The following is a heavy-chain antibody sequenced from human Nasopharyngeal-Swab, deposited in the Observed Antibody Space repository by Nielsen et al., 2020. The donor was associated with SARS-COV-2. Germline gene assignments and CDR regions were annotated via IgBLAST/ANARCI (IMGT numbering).Heavy chain of an antibody. CDR1: DYTFGSYH. V-gene: IGHV1-8*01. Sequence: ASVKVSCKASDYTFGSYHINWVRQASGQGPEWMGWMNPLSDNTGYAQKFQGRVTMTTNTSISTAYMELSSLRSQDTAVYYCARGHPLDAFDIWGQGTMVTVSS. J-gene: IGHJ3*02. CDR3: ARGHPLDAFDI. CDR2: MNPLSDNT.